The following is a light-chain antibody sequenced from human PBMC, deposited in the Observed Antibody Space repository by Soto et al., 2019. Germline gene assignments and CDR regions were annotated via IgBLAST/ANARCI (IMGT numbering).Light chain of an antibody. J-gene: IGKJ1*01. Sequence: EIVLTQSPGTLSLSPGERATLSCRASQSFSSSYLAWYQQKPGQAPRLLIDGASNRATGIPDRFSGSRSGTAFTLTISRLEPEDFAVYYCQQYDSSPLTFGQGTKVEIK. V-gene: IGKV3-20*01. CDR1: QSFSSSY. CDR2: GAS. CDR3: QQYDSSPLT.